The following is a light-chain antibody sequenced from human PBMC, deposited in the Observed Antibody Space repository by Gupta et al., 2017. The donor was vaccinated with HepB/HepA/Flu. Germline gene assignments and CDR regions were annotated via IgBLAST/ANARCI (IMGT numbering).Light chain of an antibody. CDR3: SAGDNIRRYVA. Sequence: QSVLPQPPSASAAPGQRVTISCSGSSSHVGRTFVYWYQQFPAAAPNLLLYRNYQRTSGLPDRFSASKSGSSASLAISGLRADDDAHYYCSAGDNIRRYVAFGGGTKLTVL. CDR2: RNY. CDR1: SSHVGRTF. J-gene: IGLJ2*01. V-gene: IGLV1-47*01.